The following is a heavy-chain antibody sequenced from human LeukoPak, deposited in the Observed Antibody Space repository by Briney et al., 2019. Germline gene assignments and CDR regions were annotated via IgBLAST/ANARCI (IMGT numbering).Heavy chain of an antibody. J-gene: IGHJ4*02. D-gene: IGHD3-3*01. CDR2: INPSGGST. V-gene: IGHV1-46*01. CDR3: ARGITIFGVVTSYYFDY. CDR1: GYTFTSYY. Sequence: ASVKVSCKASGYTFTSYYMHWVRQAPGQGLECMGIINPSGGSTSYAQKFQGRVTMTRDTSTSTVYMKLSSLRSEDTAVYYCARGITIFGVVTSYYFDYWGQGTLVTVSS.